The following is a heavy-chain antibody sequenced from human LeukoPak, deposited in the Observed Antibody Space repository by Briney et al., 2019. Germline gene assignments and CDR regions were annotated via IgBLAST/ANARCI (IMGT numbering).Heavy chain of an antibody. V-gene: IGHV4-61*02. Sequence: SETLSLTCTVSGDSISGGDYYWSWIRQPAGKGLEWIGRISSSGSTNYNPSLKSRVTISVDTSKNQFSLKLSSVTAADTAAYYCAREIRPPGGSSSVVDWFDPWGQGTLVTVSS. CDR2: ISSSGST. J-gene: IGHJ5*02. CDR1: GDSISGGDYY. CDR3: AREIRPPGGSSSVVDWFDP. D-gene: IGHD6-6*01.